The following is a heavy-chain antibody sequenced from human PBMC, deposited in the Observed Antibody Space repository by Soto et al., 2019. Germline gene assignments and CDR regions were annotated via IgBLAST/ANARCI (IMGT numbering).Heavy chain of an antibody. CDR1: GFTFSSYG. D-gene: IGHD6-19*01. CDR3: AKDRPGIAVAGPLDY. Sequence: QVQLVESGGGVVQPGRSLRLSCAASGFTFSSYGMHWVRQAPGKGLEWVAVISYDGSNKYYADSVKGRFTISRDNSKNTLYLQMNSLRAEDTAVYYCAKDRPGIAVAGPLDYWGQGTGVTVSS. J-gene: IGHJ4*02. CDR2: ISYDGSNK. V-gene: IGHV3-30*18.